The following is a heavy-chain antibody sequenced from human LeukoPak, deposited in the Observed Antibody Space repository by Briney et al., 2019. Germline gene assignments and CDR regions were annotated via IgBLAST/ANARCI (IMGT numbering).Heavy chain of an antibody. J-gene: IGHJ4*02. V-gene: IGHV3-7*01. CDR1: GFTFSSSW. CDR3: ARDTDTVTTILDY. CDR2: IKEDGREK. D-gene: IGHD4-17*01. Sequence: GGSLRLSCATSGFTFSSSWMSWVRQAPGKGLECVANIKEDGREKYYVDSVKGRFTISRDNAKNTLYLQMNSLRAEDTAVYYCARDTDTVTTILDYWGQGTLVTVSS.